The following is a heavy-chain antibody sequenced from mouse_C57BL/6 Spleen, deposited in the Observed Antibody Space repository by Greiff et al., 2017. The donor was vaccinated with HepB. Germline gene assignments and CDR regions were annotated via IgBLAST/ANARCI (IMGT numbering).Heavy chain of an antibody. J-gene: IGHJ1*03. CDR2: ISSGGSYT. Sequence: DVQLVESGGDLVKPGGSLKLSCAASGFTFSSYGMSWVRQTPDKRLEWVATISSGGSYTYYPDSVKGRFTISRDNAKNTLYLQMSSLKSEDTAMYYCARQGYYDVWGTGTTVTVSS. V-gene: IGHV5-6*01. CDR1: GFTFSSYG. CDR3: ARQGYYDV.